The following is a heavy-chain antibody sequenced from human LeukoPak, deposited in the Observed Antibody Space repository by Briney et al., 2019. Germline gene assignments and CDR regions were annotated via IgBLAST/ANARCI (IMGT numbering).Heavy chain of an antibody. V-gene: IGHV4-34*01. CDR1: GGSFSGYY. Sequence: SETLSLTCAVYGGSFSGYYWSWIRQPPGKGLEWIGEINHSGSTNYNPSLKSRVTISVDTSKNQFSLKLSSVTAADTAVYYCARGRPTGTTTPPPFDYWGQGTLVTVSS. J-gene: IGHJ4*02. D-gene: IGHD1-1*01. CDR2: INHSGST. CDR3: ARGRPTGTTTPPPFDY.